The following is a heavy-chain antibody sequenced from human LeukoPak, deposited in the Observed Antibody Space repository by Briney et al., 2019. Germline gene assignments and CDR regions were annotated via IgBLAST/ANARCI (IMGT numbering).Heavy chain of an antibody. V-gene: IGHV3-48*03. J-gene: IGHJ6*04. CDR1: GFTFSSYE. D-gene: IGHD2-2*01. CDR3: ARDQVVPAARGVYYYYGMDV. CDR2: ISSSGGTI. Sequence: GGSLRLSCAASGFTFSSYEMNWVRQAPGKGLEWVSYISSSGGTIYYADSVKGRFTISRDNAKNSLYLQMNSLRAEDTAVYYCARDQVVPAARGVYYYYGMDVWGKGTTVTVSS.